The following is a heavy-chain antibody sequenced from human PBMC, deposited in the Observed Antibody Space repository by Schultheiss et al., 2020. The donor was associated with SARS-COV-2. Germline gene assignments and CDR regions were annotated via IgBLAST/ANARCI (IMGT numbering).Heavy chain of an antibody. CDR3: ARDTGGIQLWATDY. V-gene: IGHV1-3*01. Sequence: ASVKVSCKASGYTFTSYAMHWVRQAPGQRLEWMGWINAGNGNTKYSQKFQGRVTMTRDTSISTAYMELSRLRSDDTAVYYCARDTGGIQLWATDYWGQGTLVTVSS. D-gene: IGHD5-18*01. CDR2: INAGNGNT. J-gene: IGHJ4*02. CDR1: GYTFTSYA.